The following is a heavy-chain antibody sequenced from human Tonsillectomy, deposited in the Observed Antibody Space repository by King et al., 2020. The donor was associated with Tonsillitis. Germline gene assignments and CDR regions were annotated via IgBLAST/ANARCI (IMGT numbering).Heavy chain of an antibody. CDR1: Y. CDR3: ARARDDLVTCYGMDV. J-gene: IGHJ6*02. CDR2: IYYSGST. D-gene: IGHD3-9*01. Sequence: YWRGIRQHPGKGLEWSGDIYYSGSTYYNPSLKSRGTISVDTTKNQFSLKLSSVTAADTAVYYCARARDDLVTCYGMDVWGQGISVTVSS. V-gene: IGHV4-31*02.